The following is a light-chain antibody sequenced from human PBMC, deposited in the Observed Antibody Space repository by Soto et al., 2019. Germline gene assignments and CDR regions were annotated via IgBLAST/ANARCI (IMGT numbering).Light chain of an antibody. J-gene: IGKJ1*01. V-gene: IGKV1-5*03. CDR1: QSISSC. CDR3: QQYNSYSPWT. Sequence: DIQMTQSPSTLSASVGDRVTITCRASQSISSCLAWDQQKPCKXXXXXXXXXXXXXXGVPSRFSGSGSGTEFTLTISSLQPDDFATYYCQQYNSYSPWTFGQGTKVDIK. CDR2: XXX.